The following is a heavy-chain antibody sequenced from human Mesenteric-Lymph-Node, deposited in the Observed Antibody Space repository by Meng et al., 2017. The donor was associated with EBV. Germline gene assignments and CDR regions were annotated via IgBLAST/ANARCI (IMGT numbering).Heavy chain of an antibody. CDR3: GTWVGATEYCDY. Sequence: HLVEFGGGVVQPGGSRRLSWSASGFTVGFTFSSSAMTWVRQAPGKGLEWVSSISVGGTNTRYADSVKGRFTISRDNSKNTLYLQINSLRAEDTAVYYCGTWVGATEYCDYWGQGTLVTVSS. J-gene: IGHJ4*02. V-gene: IGHV3-23*04. CDR2: ISVGGTNT. CDR1: GFTVGFTFSSSA. D-gene: IGHD1-26*01.